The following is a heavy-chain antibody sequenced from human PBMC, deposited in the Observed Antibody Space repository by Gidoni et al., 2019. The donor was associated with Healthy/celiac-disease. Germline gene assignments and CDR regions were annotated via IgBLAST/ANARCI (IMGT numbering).Heavy chain of an antibody. CDR1: GFSLSNARMG. Sequence: QVTLKESGPVLVKPTETLTLTCTVSGFSLSNARMGVSWIRQPPGKALAWLAHICSNDEKSYRTSLKSRLTISKDTSKSQVVLTMTNMDPVDTATYYCARAENCGGDCYPYYFDYWGQGTLVTVSS. D-gene: IGHD2-21*02. CDR2: ICSNDEK. J-gene: IGHJ4*02. CDR3: ARAENCGGDCYPYYFDY. V-gene: IGHV2-26*01.